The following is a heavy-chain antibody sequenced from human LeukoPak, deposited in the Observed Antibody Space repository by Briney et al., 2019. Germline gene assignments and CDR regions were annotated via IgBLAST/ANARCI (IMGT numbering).Heavy chain of an antibody. Sequence: PGGSLRLSCVASGFRIEDYGMAWVRQAPGKGLEWVSGIDRNGGSPSYADSVKGRFTISRDNSKNTLYLQMNSLRAEDTAVYYCARGLFNYDNSGLNYWGQGTRVTVSS. CDR1: GFRIEDYG. CDR2: IDRNGGSP. V-gene: IGHV3-20*04. J-gene: IGHJ4*02. CDR3: ARGLFNYDNSGLNY. D-gene: IGHD3-22*01.